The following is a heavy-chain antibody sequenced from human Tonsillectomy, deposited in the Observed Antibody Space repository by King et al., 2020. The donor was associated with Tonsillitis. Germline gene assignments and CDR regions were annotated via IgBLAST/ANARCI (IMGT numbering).Heavy chain of an antibody. D-gene: IGHD5-18*01. Sequence: LQLQESGPGLVKPSETLSLTCTVSGGSINISTYYWGWIRQPPGKGLEWIGTIFYSGSTYYAPSLKSRVTISVDTTKNQFSLKLFSVTAADTALYYCARQMLGYSYGRHPYYFDYWGQGTLVTVSS. CDR1: GGSINISTYY. CDR3: ARQMLGYSYGRHPYYFDY. V-gene: IGHV4-39*01. CDR2: IFYSGST. J-gene: IGHJ4*02.